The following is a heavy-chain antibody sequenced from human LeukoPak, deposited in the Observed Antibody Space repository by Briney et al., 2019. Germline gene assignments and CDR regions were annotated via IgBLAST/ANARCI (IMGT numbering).Heavy chain of an antibody. CDR1: GFTFSSYG. CDR3: AKARYYYGSGKNRAGYFQH. D-gene: IGHD3-10*01. CDR2: ISYDGSNK. V-gene: IGHV3-30*18. Sequence: GGSRRLSCAASGFTFSSYGMHWVRQAPGKGLEWVAVISYDGSNKYYADSVKGRFTISRDNSKNTLYLQMNSLRAEDTAVCYCAKARYYYGSGKNRAGYFQHWGQGTLVTVSS. J-gene: IGHJ1*01.